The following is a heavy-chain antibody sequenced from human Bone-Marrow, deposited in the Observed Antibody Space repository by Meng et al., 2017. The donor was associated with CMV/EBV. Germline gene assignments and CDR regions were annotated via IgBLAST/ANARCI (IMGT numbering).Heavy chain of an antibody. CDR1: GVSFSTSG. V-gene: IGHV3-30*02. CDR3: AKEIQLKPFDY. J-gene: IGHJ4*02. CDR2: IRYDGGEK. Sequence: GGSLRLSCAASGVSFSTSGMHWVRQAPGKGLEWVSFIRYDGGEKHYADSVKGRFAVSRDNSENTMFLQMSSLRVDDTAVYYCAKEIQLKPFDYWGQGTLVTVSS.